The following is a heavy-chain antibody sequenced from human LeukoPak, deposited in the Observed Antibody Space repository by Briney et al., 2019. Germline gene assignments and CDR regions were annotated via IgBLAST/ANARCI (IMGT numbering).Heavy chain of an antibody. Sequence: SETLSLTCAVYGGSFSGFYWSWIRQHPGKGLEWIGEINHSGSTNYNPSLKSRVAISLDTSKNQFSLKLSSVTAADTAVYYCARVCREGMDVWGQGTTVTVSS. CDR1: GGSFSGFY. CDR2: INHSGST. CDR3: ARVCREGMDV. V-gene: IGHV4-34*01. J-gene: IGHJ6*02.